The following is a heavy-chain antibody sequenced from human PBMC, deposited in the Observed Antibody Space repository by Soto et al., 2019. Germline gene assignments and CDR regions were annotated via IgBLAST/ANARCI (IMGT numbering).Heavy chain of an antibody. D-gene: IGHD6-19*01. V-gene: IGHV4-39*01. Sequence: QLQLQESGPGLVKPSETLSLSCTVSGGSISSSFYWSWIRQPPGKGLEWIGSIYGTGNTYYNPSLKGRVPISADTSKNQFFLNLISVTAADTAVYYCRSSSRYSTDVWGQGATVTVSS. J-gene: IGHJ6*02. CDR3: RSSSRYSTDV. CDR2: IYGTGNT. CDR1: GGSISSSFY.